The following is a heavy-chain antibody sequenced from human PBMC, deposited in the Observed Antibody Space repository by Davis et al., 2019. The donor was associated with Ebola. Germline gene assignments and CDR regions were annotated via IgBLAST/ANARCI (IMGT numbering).Heavy chain of an antibody. CDR1: GFPFSNAW. D-gene: IGHD1-26*01. Sequence: PGGSLRLSCAASGFPFSNAWMNWVRRAPGKGREWVARIKRDSDEGTNDYAASGRGRFIISRDDGGNTLYLNMNLLKTEETATYSCATDEGGSRYWGQGAPVIVSS. CDR2: IKRDSDEGTN. V-gene: IGHV3-15*07. CDR3: ATDEGGSRY. J-gene: IGHJ4*02.